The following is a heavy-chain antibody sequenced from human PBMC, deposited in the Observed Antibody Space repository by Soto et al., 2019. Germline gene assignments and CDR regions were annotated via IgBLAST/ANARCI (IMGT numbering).Heavy chain of an antibody. CDR2: IIPIFGTA. D-gene: IGHD3-10*01. Sequence: SVKVSCKASGGTFSSYAISWVRQAPGQGLEWMGGIIPIFGTANYAQKFQGRVTITADESTSTAYMELSSLRSEDTAVYYCNRTEFLGDLPGADYDGMAFCSQGSTVTVSS. V-gene: IGHV1-69*13. J-gene: IGHJ6*02. CDR1: GGTFSSYA. CDR3: NRTEFLGDLPGADYDGMAF.